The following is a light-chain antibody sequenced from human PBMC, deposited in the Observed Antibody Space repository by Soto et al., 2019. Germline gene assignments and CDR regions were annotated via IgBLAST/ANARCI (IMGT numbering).Light chain of an antibody. CDR3: ISYTVSRSYV. CDR1: SSDIGAYDH. J-gene: IGLJ1*01. V-gene: IGLV2-14*01. Sequence: QSALTQPDSVSGSPGQSITISCSGTSSDIGAYDHVAWFQQFPGKTPKLIIYSVSNRPSGVSYRFSGSKSGNTASLTISGLQAEDEADYYCISYTVSRSYVFGTGTKLTVL. CDR2: SVS.